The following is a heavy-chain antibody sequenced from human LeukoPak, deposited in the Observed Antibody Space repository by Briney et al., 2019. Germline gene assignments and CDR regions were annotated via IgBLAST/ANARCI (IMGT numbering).Heavy chain of an antibody. J-gene: IGHJ3*02. D-gene: IGHD6-13*01. V-gene: IGHV3-23*01. CDR2: ISGSGGNT. CDR3: ARDWPSEWQHLPDYDAVDI. Sequence: GGSLRLSCAASGFTFSSYAMSWVRQPPGKGLNWVSSISGSGGNTFYADSVKGRFTISRDNSKNTLYLQMNSLRAEDTAVYYCARDWPSEWQHLPDYDAVDIWGQGTMVTVSS. CDR1: GFTFSSYA.